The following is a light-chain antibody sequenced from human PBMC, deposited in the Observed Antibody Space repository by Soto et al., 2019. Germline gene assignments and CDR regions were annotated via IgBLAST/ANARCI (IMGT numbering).Light chain of an antibody. V-gene: IGLV4-69*01. Sequence: QLVLTQSPSASASLGASVKLTCTLSSGHSSYAIAWHQQQPEKGPRYLMKLNSDGSHSKGDGIPDRFSGSSSGAERYLTISSLQSEDEADYYCQTWGTDIVLFGGGTKLTVL. CDR1: SGHSSYA. CDR3: QTWGTDIVL. J-gene: IGLJ2*01. CDR2: LNSDGSH.